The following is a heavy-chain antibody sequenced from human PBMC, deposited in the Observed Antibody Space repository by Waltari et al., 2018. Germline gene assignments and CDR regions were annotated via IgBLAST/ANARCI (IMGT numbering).Heavy chain of an antibody. CDR2: IESDERRT. CDR1: GFTFSTYW. D-gene: IGHD7-27*01. CDR3: VRDEPGDGLDY. Sequence: EVQLVESGGALVQPGGSLRLSCATSGFTFSTYWMHWVRQAPGKGLMWVAHIESDERRTTYAESVKGRFTISRDNAKNTVYLQVNSLRDEDTAVYYCVRDEPGDGLDYWGQGTLVTVSS. J-gene: IGHJ4*02. V-gene: IGHV3-74*03.